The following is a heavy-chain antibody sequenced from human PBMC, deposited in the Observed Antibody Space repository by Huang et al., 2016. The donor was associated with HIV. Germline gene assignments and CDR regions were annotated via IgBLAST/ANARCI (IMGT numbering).Heavy chain of an antibody. V-gene: IGHV5-51*01. J-gene: IGHJ3*02. CDR2: IYPGDSDT. CDR3: ARQGVGDFVVEPTGLGAFDI. CDR1: GYTFTGYW. Sequence: EVQLVQSGAVVKKPGESLKISCKGSGYTFTGYWIGWVRQMPGKGLEWMGIIYPGDSDTTYSPSFQGQGTISADKSISTAYLQWSGLKASDTAMYYCARQGVGDFVVEPTGLGAFDIWGQGTMVTVSS. D-gene: IGHD2-2*01.